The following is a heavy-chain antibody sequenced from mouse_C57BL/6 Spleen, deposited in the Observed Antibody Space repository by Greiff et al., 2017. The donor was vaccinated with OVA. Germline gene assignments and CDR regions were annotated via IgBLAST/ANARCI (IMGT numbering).Heavy chain of an antibody. CDR2: IHPNSGST. J-gene: IGHJ1*03. D-gene: IGHD2-4*01. CDR3: ERNDYPSYFDV. Sequence: QVQLQQPGAELVKPGASVKLSCKASGYTFTSYWMHWVKQRPGQGLEWIGMIHPNSGSTNYNEKFKSKATLTVDKSSSTAYMQLSSLTSEDSAVYYCERNDYPSYFDVWGTGTTVTVSS. CDR1: GYTFTSYW. V-gene: IGHV1-64*01.